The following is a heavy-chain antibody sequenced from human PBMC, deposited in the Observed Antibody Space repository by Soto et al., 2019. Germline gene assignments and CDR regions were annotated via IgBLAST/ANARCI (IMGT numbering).Heavy chain of an antibody. D-gene: IGHD2-15*01. J-gene: IGHJ6*04. Sequence: EVQLVESGGGLVQPGGSLRLYCAASGFSVSSKYMSWVRQAPGTGLEWVSLIQSGGSTYYEGSVKGRFTISSDNSENTKFVHMIGLRFDDTAVYYCTTDDVRGNGGRCYGVPMEVRGKGTTVTVSA. V-gene: IGHV3-66*01. CDR2: IQSGGST. CDR3: TTDDVRGNGGRCYGVPMEV. CDR1: GFSVSSKY.